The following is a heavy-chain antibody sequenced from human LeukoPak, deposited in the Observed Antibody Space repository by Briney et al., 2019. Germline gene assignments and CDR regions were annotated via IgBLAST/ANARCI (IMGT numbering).Heavy chain of an antibody. CDR2: IYYSGST. CDR1: GGSISSSSYY. CDR3: ARHVPLGGSYDYDAFDI. J-gene: IGHJ3*02. D-gene: IGHD1-26*01. V-gene: IGHV4-39*01. Sequence: PSETLSLTCTVSGGSISSSSYYWGWIRQPPGKGLEWIGSIYYSGSTYYNPSLKRRVTISVDTSKNQFSLKLSSVTAADTAVYHCARHVPLGGSYDYDAFDIWGQGTMVTVSS.